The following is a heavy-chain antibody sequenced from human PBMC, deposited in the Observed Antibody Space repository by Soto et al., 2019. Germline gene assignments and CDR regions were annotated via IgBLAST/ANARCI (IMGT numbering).Heavy chain of an antibody. Sequence: SETLSLTCAVYGGSFSGYYWSWIRQPPGKGLEWIGEINHSGSTNYNPSLKSRVTISVDTSKNQFSLKLSSVTAAVTAVYYCARVPSYGSGSYVSYWGQGTLVTVSS. V-gene: IGHV4-34*01. CDR1: GGSFSGYY. CDR2: INHSGST. J-gene: IGHJ4*02. D-gene: IGHD3-10*01. CDR3: ARVPSYGSGSYVSY.